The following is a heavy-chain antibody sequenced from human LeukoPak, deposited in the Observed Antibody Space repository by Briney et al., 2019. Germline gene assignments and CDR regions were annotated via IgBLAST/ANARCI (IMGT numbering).Heavy chain of an antibody. Sequence: TGGSLRLSCAASGFTFSSYWMTWVRQAPGKRLEWVANINQDGSEKHYVDSVKGRFDISRDNAKNSVYLQMSSLRAEDTAVYYCARFRFLQPWGQGTLVTVSS. J-gene: IGHJ5*02. CDR2: INQDGSEK. V-gene: IGHV3-7*05. CDR1: GFTFSSYW. CDR3: ARFRFLQP. D-gene: IGHD2/OR15-2a*01.